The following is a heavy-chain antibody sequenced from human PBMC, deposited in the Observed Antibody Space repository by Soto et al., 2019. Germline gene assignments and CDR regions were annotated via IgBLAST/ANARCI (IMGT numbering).Heavy chain of an antibody. V-gene: IGHV4-61*08. Sequence: SSETLSLTCTVSDDSFRGAEYYWSWIRQPLGKGPEWIGYTYYNGDTKYNPALRSRVTMSEDTSKNQFSLRLSSVTAADTAVYFCARGPAYIDGWRTFDPWGRGILVTVSS. CDR1: DDSFRGAEYY. J-gene: IGHJ5*02. D-gene: IGHD6-19*01. CDR2: TYYNGDT. CDR3: ARGPAYIDGWRTFDP.